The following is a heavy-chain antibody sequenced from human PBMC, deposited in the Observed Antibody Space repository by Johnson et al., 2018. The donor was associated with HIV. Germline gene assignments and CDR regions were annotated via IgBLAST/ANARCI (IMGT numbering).Heavy chain of an antibody. CDR1: GFTFSSYA. D-gene: IGHD4-11*01. Sequence: QVQLVESGGGLVQPGRSLRLSCAASGFTFSSYAMHWVRQAPGKGLEWVAVISYDGSNKYYADSVKGRFTISRDNSKNTLYLQMNSLRAGDTAVYYCARETVTSGAFDIWGQGTMVTVSS. CDR2: ISYDGSNK. V-gene: IGHV3-30*14. J-gene: IGHJ3*02. CDR3: ARETVTSGAFDI.